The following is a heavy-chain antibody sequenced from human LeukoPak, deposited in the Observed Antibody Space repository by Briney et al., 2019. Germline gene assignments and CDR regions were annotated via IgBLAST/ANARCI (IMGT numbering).Heavy chain of an antibody. CDR1: GFTFSGHW. D-gene: IGHD1-14*01. CDR2: INQGGSDK. V-gene: IGHV3-7*01. Sequence: PRGSLKAPCAASGFTFSGHWMRWVRPAPGKGLEWVANINQGGSDKDFLGWAEGRFTISRDNANNLLYLQMNSLRGEDTAVYYCTRDRSRAEDDWGQG. J-gene: IGHJ1*01. CDR3: TRDRSRAEDD.